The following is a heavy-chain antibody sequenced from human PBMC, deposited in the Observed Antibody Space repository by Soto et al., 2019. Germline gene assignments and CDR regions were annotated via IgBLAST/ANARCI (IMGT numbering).Heavy chain of an antibody. J-gene: IGHJ4*02. CDR3: ARSLYYYDSSGYYPPFDY. D-gene: IGHD3-22*01. CDR1: GYTFTGHY. V-gene: IGHV1-2*04. Sequence: GAPVKVSRKASGYTFTGHYMHWVRQAPGQGLEWMGWINPNSGGTNYAHKFQGWVTMTRDTSISTAYMELSRLRSDDTAVYYCARSLYYYDSSGYYPPFDYWGQGTLVTVSS. CDR2: INPNSGGT.